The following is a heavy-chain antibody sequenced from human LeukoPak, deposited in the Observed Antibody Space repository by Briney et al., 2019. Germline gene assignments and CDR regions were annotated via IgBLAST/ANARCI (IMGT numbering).Heavy chain of an antibody. CDR3: TKMRGQYYHSYYMDA. CDR1: GFIFSSYA. J-gene: IGHJ6*03. CDR2: GDSGGST. V-gene: IGHV3-23*01. Sequence: GGSLRLSCAASGFIFSSYAMSWLRQAPGKGLECLSYGDSGGSTKYADSVKGRFTVPRDNSKNKPYLQMNRRTAEDTAVYYCTKMRGQYYHSYYMDAWGKGTTVTVSS.